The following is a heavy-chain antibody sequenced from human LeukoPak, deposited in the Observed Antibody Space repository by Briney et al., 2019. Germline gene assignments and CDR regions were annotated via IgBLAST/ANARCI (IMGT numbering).Heavy chain of an antibody. CDR2: INPSGGST. Sequence: ASVKVSCKASGYTFTNYYFHWVRQAPGQGLEWMGIINPSGGSTSCAQKFQGRVTMTRDMSTSTVYMELSSLRSEDTAVYYCARVAAKVVGVPGAIGFGWLRRDYYYMDVWGKGTTVTVSS. CDR3: ARVAAKVVGVPGAIGFGWLRRDYYYMDV. D-gene: IGHD2-2*02. J-gene: IGHJ6*03. V-gene: IGHV1-46*01. CDR1: GYTFTNYY.